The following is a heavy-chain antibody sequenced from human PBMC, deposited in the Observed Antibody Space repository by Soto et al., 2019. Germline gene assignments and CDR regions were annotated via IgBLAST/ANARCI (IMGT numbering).Heavy chain of an antibody. CDR3: AREEDYDSSGYLGY. V-gene: IGHV4-61*01. CDR2: IYYSGST. Sequence: PSETLSLTCTVSGGSVSGGSYYWSWIRQPPGKGLEWIGYIYYSGSTNYSPSLKSRVTISVDTSKNQFSLKLSSVTAADTAVYYCAREEDYDSSGYLGYWGQGTLVTVSS. J-gene: IGHJ4*02. CDR1: GGSVSGGSYY. D-gene: IGHD3-22*01.